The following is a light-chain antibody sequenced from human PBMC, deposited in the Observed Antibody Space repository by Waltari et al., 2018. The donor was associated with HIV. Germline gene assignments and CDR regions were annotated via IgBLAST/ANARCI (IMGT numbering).Light chain of an antibody. Sequence: SYVLTQPPSVSVAPGQTARISCGGNNLGRTAVHWSQKKPGQAPVLVVYDDSDRPSGIPERFSGSNSGNTATLTISRVEAGDEADYYCQVWDRSTDHPGVFGGGTKLTLL. CDR3: QVWDRSTDHPGV. CDR1: NLGRTA. CDR2: DDS. J-gene: IGLJ2*01. V-gene: IGLV3-21*02.